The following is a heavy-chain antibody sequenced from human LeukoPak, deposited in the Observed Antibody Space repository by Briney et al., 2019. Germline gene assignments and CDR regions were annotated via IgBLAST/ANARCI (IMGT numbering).Heavy chain of an antibody. CDR2: ISSRGSSI. V-gene: IGHV3-48*01. J-gene: IGHJ3*02. D-gene: IGHD1-1*01. CDR3: ARKMKTGDRVGTFDI. Sequence: PGGSLRLSCATSGFTLSSYNMNWVRQAPGKGLEWVSYISSRGSSIQYADSVKGRFTISRDNAKNSLYLQMNSLTAEDTAVYYCARKMKTGDRVGTFDIWGQGTMVTVSS. CDR1: GFTLSSYN.